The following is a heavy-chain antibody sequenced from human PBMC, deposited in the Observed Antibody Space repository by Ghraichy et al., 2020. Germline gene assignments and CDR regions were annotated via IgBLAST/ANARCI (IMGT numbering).Heavy chain of an antibody. CDR2: ISTSGSTK. V-gene: IGHV3-48*02. D-gene: IGHD3-16*01. CDR3: ENDEGGFDY. J-gene: IGHJ4*02. Sequence: GGSLRLSCAASGFSVSSYSMNWVRQAPGKGLEWVSYISTSGSTKYDADAVKRRFTISRNSAKNSLYLQMNRLSDEDTAEYYGENDEGGFDYWGQGTLVTVSS. CDR1: GFSVSSYS.